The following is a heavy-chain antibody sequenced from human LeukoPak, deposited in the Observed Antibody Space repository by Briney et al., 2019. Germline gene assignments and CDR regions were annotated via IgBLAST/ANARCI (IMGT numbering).Heavy chain of an antibody. D-gene: IGHD2-21*02. Sequence: GRSLRLSCAASGFTFSSYAMHWVRQAPGKGLEWVAVISHDGSNKYYADSVKGRFTISRDNSKNTLYLQMNSLRAEDTAVYYCAKDRDGGVTGIAYWGQGTLVTVSS. CDR2: ISHDGSNK. J-gene: IGHJ4*02. CDR1: GFTFSSYA. CDR3: AKDRDGGVTGIAY. V-gene: IGHV3-30-3*01.